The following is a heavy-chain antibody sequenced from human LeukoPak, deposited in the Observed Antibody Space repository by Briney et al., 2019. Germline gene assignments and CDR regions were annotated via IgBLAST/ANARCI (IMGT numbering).Heavy chain of an antibody. CDR3: ARHGGSGSFPFDY. CDR2: ICTRGST. J-gene: IGHJ4*02. CDR1: GGSISSYY. Sequence: SETLSLTCTVSGGSISSYYWSWIRQPPGKGLEWIGYICTRGSTNYNPSLKSRVTISVDTSKNQFSLKLSSVTAADTAVYYCARHGGSGSFPFDYWGQGTLVTVSS. V-gene: IGHV4-59*08. D-gene: IGHD3-10*01.